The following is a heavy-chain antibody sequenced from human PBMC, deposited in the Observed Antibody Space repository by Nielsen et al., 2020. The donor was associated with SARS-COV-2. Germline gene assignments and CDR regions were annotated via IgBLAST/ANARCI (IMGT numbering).Heavy chain of an antibody. J-gene: IGHJ4*02. CDR2: ISSSSSYI. Sequence: GESLKISCAASGFTFSSYSMNWVRQAPGKGLEWVSSISSSSSYIYYADSVKGRFTISRDNAKNPLYLQMNSLRAEDTAVYYCARDEGVVVPAAIRDWGQGTLVTVSS. CDR3: ARDEGVVVPAAIRD. D-gene: IGHD2-2*02. CDR1: GFTFSSYS. V-gene: IGHV3-21*01.